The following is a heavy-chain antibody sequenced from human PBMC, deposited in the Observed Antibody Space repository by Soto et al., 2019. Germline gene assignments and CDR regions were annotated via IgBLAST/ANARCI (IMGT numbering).Heavy chain of an antibody. CDR2: ISYDGSNK. Sequence: HPGGSLRLSCAASVFTFSSYGMHWVRQAPGKGLEWVAVISYDGSNKYYADSVKGRFTISRDNSKNTLYLQMNSLRAEDTAVYYCAKDCDSPSNYYYGMDVWGQGTTVTVSS. J-gene: IGHJ6*02. CDR1: VFTFSSYG. CDR3: AKDCDSPSNYYYGMDV. V-gene: IGHV3-30*18. D-gene: IGHD3-22*01.